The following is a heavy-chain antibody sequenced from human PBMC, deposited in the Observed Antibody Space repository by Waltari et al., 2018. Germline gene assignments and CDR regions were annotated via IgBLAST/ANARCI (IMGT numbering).Heavy chain of an antibody. D-gene: IGHD2-2*01. V-gene: IGHV1-69*06. Sequence: QVQLVQSGTEVKEPGSSVKVSCKACGGTFSSFPVSWVRQAPGQGLEWMGGIIPISGTTNYAQKFQGRVTITEDKSTSTVYMELSSLKSEDTAVYYCATKSGGYCNTISCYTFDYWGQGTLITVSS. CDR3: ATKSGGYCNTISCYTFDY. J-gene: IGHJ4*02. CDR1: GGTFSSFP. CDR2: IIPISGTT.